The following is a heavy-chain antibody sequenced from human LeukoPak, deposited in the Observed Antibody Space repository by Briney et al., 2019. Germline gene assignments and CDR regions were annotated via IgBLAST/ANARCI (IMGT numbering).Heavy chain of an antibody. Sequence: ASVTVSCKASGYTFTSYDINWVRQATGQGLEWMGWMNPNSGNTGYAQKFQGRDTITRNTSISTAYMELSSLRSEDTAVYYCARGVRLSCYSCRYYYYYMDVWGKGTTVTVSS. D-gene: IGHD2-15*01. J-gene: IGHJ6*03. CDR1: GYTFTSYD. V-gene: IGHV1-8*01. CDR2: MNPNSGNT. CDR3: ARGVRLSCYSCRYYYYYMDV.